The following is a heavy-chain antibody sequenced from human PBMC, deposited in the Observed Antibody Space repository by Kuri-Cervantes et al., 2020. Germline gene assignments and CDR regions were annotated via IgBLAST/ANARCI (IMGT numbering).Heavy chain of an antibody. V-gene: IGHV1-46*01. CDR3: GRQTTGYYYYYMDV. Sequence: ASVKVSCKASGGTFSSYAISWVRQAPGQGLEWMGIINPSGGSTSYAQKFQGRVTMTRDTSTSTAYMELSRLRSDDTAVYYCGRQTTGYYYYYMDVWGKGTTVTVSS. CDR1: GGTFSSYA. D-gene: IGHD1-1*01. J-gene: IGHJ6*03. CDR2: INPSGGST.